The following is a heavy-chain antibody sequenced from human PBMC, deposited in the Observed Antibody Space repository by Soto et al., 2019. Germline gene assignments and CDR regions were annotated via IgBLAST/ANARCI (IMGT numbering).Heavy chain of an antibody. J-gene: IGHJ6*02. V-gene: IGHV1-69*13. CDR1: GGTFSSYA. CDR3: ARANFRGYSYGSNYYYGMDV. CDR2: IIPIFGTA. Sequence: SVKVSCKASGGTFSSYAISWVRQAPGQGLEWMGGIIPIFGTANYAQKFQGRVTITADESTSTAYMELSSLRSEDTAVYYCARANFRGYSYGSNYYYGMDVWGQGTTVTV. D-gene: IGHD5-18*01.